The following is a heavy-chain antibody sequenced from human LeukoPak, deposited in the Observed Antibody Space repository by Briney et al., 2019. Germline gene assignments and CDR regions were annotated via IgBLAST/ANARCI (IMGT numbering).Heavy chain of an antibody. V-gene: IGHV3-30*01. CDR3: ARGREEYDFWSGYYMDLNLGWFDP. CDR2: ISYDGSNK. D-gene: IGHD3-3*01. J-gene: IGHJ5*02. Sequence: QPGGSLRLSCAASGFTFSSYAMHWVRQAPGKGLEWVAVISYDGSNKYYADSVKGRFTISRDNSKNTMYLQMNSLRVEDTAVYYCARGREEYDFWSGYYMDLNLGWFDPWGQGTLVSVSS. CDR1: GFTFSSYA.